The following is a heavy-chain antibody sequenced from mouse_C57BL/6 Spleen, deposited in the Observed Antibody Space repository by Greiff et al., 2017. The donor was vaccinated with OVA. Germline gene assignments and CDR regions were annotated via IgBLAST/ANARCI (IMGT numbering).Heavy chain of an antibody. Sequence: EVQLQQSGPELVKPGASVKIPCKASGYTFTDYNMDWVKQSHGKSLEWIGDINPNNGGTIYNQKFKGKATLTVDKSSSTAYMELRSLTSEDTAVYYCARRIYYYGSSYSYFDVWGTGTTVTVSS. CDR1: GYTFTDYN. CDR3: ARRIYYYGSSYSYFDV. D-gene: IGHD1-1*01. CDR2: INPNNGGT. J-gene: IGHJ1*03. V-gene: IGHV1-18*01.